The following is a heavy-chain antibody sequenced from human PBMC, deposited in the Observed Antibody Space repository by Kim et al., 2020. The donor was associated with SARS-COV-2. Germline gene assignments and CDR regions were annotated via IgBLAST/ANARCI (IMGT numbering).Heavy chain of an antibody. Sequence: KKDNADPVKGQFTIPRDNSKNPLYLQMNSLGAEDTAVYYCARAQGGYMDVWGQGPTVTVSS. J-gene: IGHJ6*02. CDR3: ARAQGGYMDV. D-gene: IGHD1-26*01. CDR2: KK. V-gene: IGHV3-30*01.